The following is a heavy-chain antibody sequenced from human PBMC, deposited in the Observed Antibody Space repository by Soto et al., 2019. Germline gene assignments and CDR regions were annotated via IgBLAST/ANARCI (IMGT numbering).Heavy chain of an antibody. D-gene: IGHD6-25*01. V-gene: IGHV3-15*07. J-gene: IGHJ3*01. CDR3: TAYSISGEWGFV. CDR1: GFPFNNAW. CDR2: VKSSSYGGTA. Sequence: EVQLLESGGGLVKPGGSLRLSCAASGFPFNNAWMNWVRQAPGKGLEWVGSVKSSSYGGTADYSAPVKGRFIISRDESINTLYLQMNCLQAEDTAVYYCTAYSISGEWGFVWGQGTMVTVSS.